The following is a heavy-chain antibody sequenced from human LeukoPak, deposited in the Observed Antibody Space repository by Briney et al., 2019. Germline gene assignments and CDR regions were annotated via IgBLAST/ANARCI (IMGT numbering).Heavy chain of an antibody. D-gene: IGHD6-19*01. V-gene: IGHV3-23*01. J-gene: IGHJ4*02. CDR3: AKSAYSSGWSTSDY. Sequence: GGSLRLSCAASGFTFSSYAMSWVRRAPGKGLEWVSAISGSGGSTYYADSVKGRFTISRDNSKNTLYLQMNSLRAEDTAVYYCAKSAYSSGWSTSDYWGQGTLVTVSS. CDR2: ISGSGGST. CDR1: GFTFSSYA.